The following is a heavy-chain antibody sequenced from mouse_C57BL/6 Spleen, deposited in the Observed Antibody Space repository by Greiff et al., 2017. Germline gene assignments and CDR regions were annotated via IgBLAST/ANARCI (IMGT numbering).Heavy chain of an antibody. D-gene: IGHD2-2*01. CDR2: IYPGSGNT. V-gene: IGHV1-76*01. CDR3: ARSGYYSSMDY. CDR1: GYTFTDYY. Sequence: QVQLKQSGAELVRPGASVKLSCKASGYTFTDYYINWVKQRPGQGLEWIARIYPGSGNTYYNEKFKGKATLTAEKSSSTAYMQLSSLTSEASAVYFCARSGYYSSMDYWGQGTSVTVSS. J-gene: IGHJ4*01.